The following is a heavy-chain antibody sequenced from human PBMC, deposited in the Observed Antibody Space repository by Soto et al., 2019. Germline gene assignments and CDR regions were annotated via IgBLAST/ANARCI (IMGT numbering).Heavy chain of an antibody. J-gene: IGHJ6*02. Sequence: GASVKVSCKVSGYTLTELSMHWVRQAPGKGLEWMGGFDPEDGETIYAQKFQGRVTMTEDTSTDTAYMELSSLRSEDTAVYYCATDSRIAVAPFYYYYGMDVWGQGTTVTVSS. V-gene: IGHV1-24*01. CDR1: GYTLTELS. CDR2: FDPEDGET. D-gene: IGHD6-19*01. CDR3: ATDSRIAVAPFYYYYGMDV.